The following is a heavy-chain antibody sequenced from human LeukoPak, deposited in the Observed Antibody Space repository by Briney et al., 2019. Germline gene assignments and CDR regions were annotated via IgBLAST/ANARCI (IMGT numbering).Heavy chain of an antibody. D-gene: IGHD4-11*01. CDR2: IFPGESAT. J-gene: IGHJ4*02. CDR1: EYRFTNYW. Sequence: LGESLNIPCKASEYRFTNYWIGWVRRLPGRGLEWMAIIFPGESATKYSPYFHGQVTISADKTITTAYLQWSILKASDTATDNRARHCSVDCSNSVRVDFYLDYWVEGSLVTVSS. V-gene: IGHV5-51*01. CDR3: ARHCSVDCSNSVRVDFYLDY.